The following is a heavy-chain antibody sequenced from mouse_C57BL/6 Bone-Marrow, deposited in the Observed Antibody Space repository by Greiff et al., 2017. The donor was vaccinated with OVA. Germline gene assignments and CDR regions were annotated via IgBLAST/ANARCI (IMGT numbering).Heavy chain of an antibody. J-gene: IGHJ4*01. CDR3: ARSGSNGDMDY. V-gene: IGHV1-64*01. CDR1: GYTFTSYW. Sequence: VQLQHSGAELVKPGASVKLSCKASGYTFTSYWMHWVKQRPGQGLEWIGMIHPNSGSTNYNEKFKSKATLTVDKSSSTAYMQLSSLTSEDSAVYYCARSGSNGDMDYWGQGTSVTVSS. CDR2: IHPNSGST. D-gene: IGHD2-5*01.